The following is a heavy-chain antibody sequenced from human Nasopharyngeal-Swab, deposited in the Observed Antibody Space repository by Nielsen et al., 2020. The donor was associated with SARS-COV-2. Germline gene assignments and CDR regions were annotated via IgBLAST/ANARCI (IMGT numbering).Heavy chain of an antibody. CDR2: ISSSATTI. Sequence: GESLKISCPASGFTFSSSGINWVRQAPGKGLEWVSYISSSATTISYADSVKGRFTISRDNAKNSLYLQMDSLRDEDTAVYYCARDHCATTACRFDYWGQGTLVTVSS. J-gene: IGHJ4*02. CDR3: ARDHCATTACRFDY. D-gene: IGHD1-26*01. V-gene: IGHV3-48*02. CDR1: GFTFSSSG.